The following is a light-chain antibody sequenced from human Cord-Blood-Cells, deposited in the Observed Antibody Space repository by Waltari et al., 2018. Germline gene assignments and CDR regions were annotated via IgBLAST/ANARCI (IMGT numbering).Light chain of an antibody. CDR1: QSVSSY. CDR3: QQRSNCT. J-gene: IGKJ1*01. V-gene: IGKV3-11*01. Sequence: EIVLTQSPATLSLSPGDRATLPCRASQSVSSYLVWYQQTPGQAPRLLSYEASNRATRTPARFSGSESGTDFTLTNSSLEPEDFAVYYCQQRSNCTFGQGTKVEIK. CDR2: EAS.